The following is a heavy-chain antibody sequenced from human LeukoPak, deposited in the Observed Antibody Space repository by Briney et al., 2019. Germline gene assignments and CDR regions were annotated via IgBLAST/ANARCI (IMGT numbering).Heavy chain of an antibody. J-gene: IGHJ4*02. CDR3: AREGGYCNSGYCYISLDY. CDR2: IYSSGTT. V-gene: IGHV4-61*02. D-gene: IGHD2-2*02. CDR1: GGSISSGSHY. Sequence: SQTLSLTCTVSGGSISSGSHYWSWIRQPAGKGLEWIGRIYSSGTTNYNPSLRSRVSMSVDTSKNQFSLKLSSVIAADTAVYYCAREGGYCNSGYCYISLDYWGQGALLTVSS.